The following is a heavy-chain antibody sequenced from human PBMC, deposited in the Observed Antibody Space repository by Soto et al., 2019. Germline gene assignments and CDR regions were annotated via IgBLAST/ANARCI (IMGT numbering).Heavy chain of an antibody. V-gene: IGHV4-34*02. CDR2: INHSGST. CDR3: ARDVSVATIRYFDY. J-gene: IGHJ4*02. Sequence: QVQLQQWGAGLLKPSETLSLTCAVYGGSFSGYYWSWIRQPPGKGLEWIGEINHSGSTNYNPSLKSRVTISVDTSKNQFSLKLSSVTAADTAVYYCARDVSVATIRYFDYWDQGTLVTVSS. CDR1: GGSFSGYY. D-gene: IGHD5-12*01.